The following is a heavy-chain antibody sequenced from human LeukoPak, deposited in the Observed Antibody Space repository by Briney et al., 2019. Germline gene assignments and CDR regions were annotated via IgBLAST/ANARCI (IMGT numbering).Heavy chain of an antibody. CDR1: GFTFSSYS. V-gene: IGHV3-21*01. CDR3: ARGWREMATISRY. CDR2: ISSSSSYI. J-gene: IGHJ4*02. Sequence: GGSLRLSCAASGFTFSSYSMNWVRQAPGKGLEWVSSISSSSSYIYYADSVKGRFTISRDNAKNSLYLQMNSLRAEDTAVYYCARGWREMATISRYWGQGTLVTVSS. D-gene: IGHD5-24*01.